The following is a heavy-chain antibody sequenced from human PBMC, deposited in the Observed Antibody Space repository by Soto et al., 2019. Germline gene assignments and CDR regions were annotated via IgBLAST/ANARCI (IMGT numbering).Heavy chain of an antibody. CDR3: ARGRYGDY. Sequence: QVHLVQSGAEVKKPGASVKFSCKGSGYIFTTYVITWVRQAPGQGLGWMGWISAHNGNTNYAQKLQGRVTVTRDTSTSTAYMELRNLRSDDTAVYYCARGRYGDYWGQGALVTVSS. CDR2: ISAHNGNT. CDR1: GYIFTTYV. J-gene: IGHJ4*02. D-gene: IGHD1-1*01. V-gene: IGHV1-18*01.